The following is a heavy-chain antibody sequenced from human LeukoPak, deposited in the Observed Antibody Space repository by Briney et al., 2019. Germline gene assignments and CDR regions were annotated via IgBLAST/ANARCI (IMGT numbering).Heavy chain of an antibody. CDR2: IHPSGST. V-gene: IGHV4-61*02. J-gene: IGHJ4*02. CDR3: ARGPPPDLDY. CDR1: GGSISSSTSGWGWY. Sequence: SETLSLTCTVSGGSISSSTSGWGWYWGWIRQPAGKGLEWIGRIHPSGSTNYNPSLKSRVTLSVDTSKNEFSLKLSSVTAADTAVYYCARGPPPDLDYWGRGTLVTVSS.